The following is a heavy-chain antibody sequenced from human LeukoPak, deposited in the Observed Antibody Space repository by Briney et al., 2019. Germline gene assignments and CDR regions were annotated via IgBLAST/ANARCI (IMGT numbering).Heavy chain of an antibody. Sequence: GGSLRLSCAASGFTFSSYDMHWVRQAPGKGLEWVALISYDGSNYHYADSVKGRFTVSRDNSKNTLYLQMNSLRAEDTAVYYCAKVGVAVAGTSDYWGQGTLVTVSS. CDR1: GFTFSSYD. D-gene: IGHD6-19*01. J-gene: IGHJ4*02. CDR3: AKVGVAVAGTSDY. V-gene: IGHV3-30*18. CDR2: ISYDGSNY.